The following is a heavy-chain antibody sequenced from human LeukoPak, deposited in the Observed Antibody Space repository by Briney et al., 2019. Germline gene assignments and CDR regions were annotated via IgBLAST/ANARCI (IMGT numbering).Heavy chain of an antibody. Sequence: PGGSLRLSCEASGFTFSRYWMTWVRQAPGKGLQWVANINQDGSETYYVDSVKGRFTISRDNAKNSLSLQMNSLRAEDTAIYYCARWDYWGQGTLVTVSS. CDR2: INQDGSET. V-gene: IGHV3-7*05. CDR1: GFTFSRYW. CDR3: ARWDY. J-gene: IGHJ4*02.